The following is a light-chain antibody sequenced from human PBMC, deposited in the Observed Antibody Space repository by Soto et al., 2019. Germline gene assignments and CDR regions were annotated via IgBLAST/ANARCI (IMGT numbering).Light chain of an antibody. CDR1: QTVDNN. Sequence: EIVMTQSPVTLSVSPGEGATLSCRASQTVDNNLAWYQKKPGQAPRLLIFGASTRATVIPARFSGVGSGTEFTLTISSLQSEDFAVYYCQQYNNSPLTFGGGTKVEIK. V-gene: IGKV3-15*01. CDR3: QQYNNSPLT. J-gene: IGKJ4*01. CDR2: GAS.